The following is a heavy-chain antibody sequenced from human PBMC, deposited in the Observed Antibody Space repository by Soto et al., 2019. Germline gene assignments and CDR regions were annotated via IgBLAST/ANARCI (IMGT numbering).Heavy chain of an antibody. D-gene: IGHD3-10*02. J-gene: IGHJ5*02. Sequence: QIQLVQSGAEVKKPGASVKVSCRASGYTFTGYYLHWVRQAPGQGLEWMGWVNPISGDTNYAQKFEDRIIMTRDRSITTVHMELSGLRSDDTADYYCAREDGFRNTMYRGRWFAPWLQVSLVTVSS. V-gene: IGHV1-2*02. CDR1: GYTFTGYY. CDR2: VNPISGDT. CDR3: AREDGFRNTMYRGRWFAP.